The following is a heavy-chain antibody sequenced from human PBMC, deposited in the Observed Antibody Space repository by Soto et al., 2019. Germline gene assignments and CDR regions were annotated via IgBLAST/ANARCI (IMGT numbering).Heavy chain of an antibody. CDR1: GDSIRSINNY. CDR3: ATVVIPGTRHTDFDF. V-gene: IGHV4-39*01. Sequence: PSETLSLTCTVSGDSIRSINNYWGWIRQPPGKGLEWIGNIYYDGSTFYNPSLKSRVAMSIDTSKNQFSLNLTSVTATDTAVYYCATVVIPGTRHTDFDFRGQGVSVTVSS. J-gene: IGHJ4*02. D-gene: IGHD4-4*01. CDR2: IYYDGST.